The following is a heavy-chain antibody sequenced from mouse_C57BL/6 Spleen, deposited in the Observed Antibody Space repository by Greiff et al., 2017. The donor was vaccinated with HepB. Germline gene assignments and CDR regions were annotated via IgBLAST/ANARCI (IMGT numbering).Heavy chain of an antibody. Sequence: VKLVESGAELVKPGASVKISCKASGYAFSSYWMNWVKQRPGKGLEWIGQIYPGDGDANYNGKFKGKATLTADKSSSTAYMQLSSLTSEDSAVYFCARVYSNGFAYWGQGTLVTVSA. V-gene: IGHV1-80*01. D-gene: IGHD2-5*01. CDR2: IYPGDGDA. CDR1: GYAFSSYW. CDR3: ARVYSNGFAY. J-gene: IGHJ3*01.